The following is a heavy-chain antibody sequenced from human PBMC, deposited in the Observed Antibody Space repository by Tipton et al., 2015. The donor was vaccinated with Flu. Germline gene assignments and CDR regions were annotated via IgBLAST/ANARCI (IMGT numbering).Heavy chain of an antibody. V-gene: IGHV1-2*06. CDR1: GYTFSDYY. CDR2: ISPNGGDT. Sequence: VQLVQSGAEMKKPGASVKVSCKASGYTFSDYYIHWVRQAPGQGLEWMGRISPNGGDTSYLEKFQGRVTMTRDTSFNIAYMDLNRLTSDDTAIYFCAKDHNVVSRPNYYFSGMDVWGQGTTVTVSS. J-gene: IGHJ6*02. D-gene: IGHD6-6*01. CDR3: AKDHNVVSRPNYYFSGMDV.